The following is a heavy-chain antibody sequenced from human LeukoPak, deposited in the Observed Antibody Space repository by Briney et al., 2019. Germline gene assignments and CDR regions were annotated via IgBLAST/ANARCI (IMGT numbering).Heavy chain of an antibody. Sequence: PSETLSLTCAVYGGSFSGYYRSWIRQPPGKGLEWIGYIYYSGSTNYNPSLKSRVTISVDTSKNQFSLKLSSVTAADTAVYYCARGPATAIPGPFDYWGQGTLVTVSS. CDR2: IYYSGST. V-gene: IGHV4-59*01. CDR1: GGSFSGYY. D-gene: IGHD2-2*02. J-gene: IGHJ4*02. CDR3: ARGPATAIPGPFDY.